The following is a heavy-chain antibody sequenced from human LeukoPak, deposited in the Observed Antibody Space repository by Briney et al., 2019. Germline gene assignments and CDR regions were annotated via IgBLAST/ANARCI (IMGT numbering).Heavy chain of an antibody. V-gene: IGHV4-34*01. J-gene: IGHJ4*02. Sequence: PSETLSLTCAVYGGSFSDYYWGWIRQPPGKGLEWIGSIYYSGSTYYNPSLKSRVTISVDTSKNQFSLKLSSVTAADTAVYYCTRDPAFYGSGDWGQGTLVTVSS. CDR3: TRDPAFYGSGD. D-gene: IGHD3-10*01. CDR2: IYYSGST. CDR1: GGSFSDYY.